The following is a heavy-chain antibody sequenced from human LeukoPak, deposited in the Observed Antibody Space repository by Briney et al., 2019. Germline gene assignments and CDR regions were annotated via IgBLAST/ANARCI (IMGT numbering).Heavy chain of an antibody. CDR2: IRYDGSNK. Sequence: AGGSLRLSCAASGFTFSSYGMHWVRQAPGKGLEWVAFIRYDGSNKYYADSVKGRFTISRDNSKNTLYLQMNSLRAEDTAVYYCAKDHSFRGSSSFDYWGQGTLVTVSS. D-gene: IGHD6-13*01. V-gene: IGHV3-30*02. CDR1: GFTFSSYG. J-gene: IGHJ4*02. CDR3: AKDHSFRGSSSFDY.